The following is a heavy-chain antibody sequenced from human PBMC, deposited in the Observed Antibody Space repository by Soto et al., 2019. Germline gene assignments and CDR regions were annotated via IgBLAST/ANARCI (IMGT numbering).Heavy chain of an antibody. CDR1: GGSISNYY. J-gene: IGHJ4*02. CDR2: IYYTGST. D-gene: IGHD5-12*01. Sequence: PSETLSLTCTVSGGSISNYYWSWIRQPPGMGLEWIGYIYYTGSTNYNPSLNSRVTISVDTSKNQFSLTVTSVTAADTAVYYCARRIVATETFGYWGQGTLVTVSS. CDR3: ARRIVATETFGY. V-gene: IGHV4-59*08.